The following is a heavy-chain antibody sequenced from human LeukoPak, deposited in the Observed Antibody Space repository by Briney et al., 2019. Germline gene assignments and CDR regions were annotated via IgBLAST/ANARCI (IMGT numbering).Heavy chain of an antibody. CDR3: ARKYYYDSSDEFDY. CDR2: IYHSGST. D-gene: IGHD3-22*01. J-gene: IGHJ4*02. CDR1: GYSISSGYY. Sequence: SETLSLTCTVSGYSISSGYYWGWIRQPPGKGLEWIGSIYHSGSTYYNPSLKSRVTISVDTPKNQFSLKLSSVTAADTAVYYCARKYYYDSSDEFDYWGQGTLVTVSS. V-gene: IGHV4-38-2*02.